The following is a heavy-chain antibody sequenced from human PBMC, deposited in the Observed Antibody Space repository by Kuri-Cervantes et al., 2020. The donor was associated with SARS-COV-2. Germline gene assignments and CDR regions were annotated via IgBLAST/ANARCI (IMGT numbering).Heavy chain of an antibody. CDR2: INQSGST. V-gene: IGHV4-34*01. CDR1: GGSFSGYS. CDR3: ARGATDISLVLVVMTGAAHYFDH. Sequence: SCAVSGGSFSGYSWTWIRQSPGKGLEWIGEINQSGSTNYNPSLKSRVTISPDTSKNQFSLKLSSVTAADTAVYYCARGATDISLVLVVMTGAAHYFDHWGRGTLVTVSS. J-gene: IGHJ4*02. D-gene: IGHD3-22*01.